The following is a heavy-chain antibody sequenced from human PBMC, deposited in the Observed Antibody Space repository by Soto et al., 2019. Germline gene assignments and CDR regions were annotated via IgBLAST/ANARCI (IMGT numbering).Heavy chain of an antibody. CDR1: VGSISIGAYD. D-gene: IGHD5-12*01. CDR3: AREERKRSGQSLYYYYGMDV. J-gene: IGHJ6*02. CDR2: IYYSGST. V-gene: IGHV4-31*03. Sequence: SETLSLTCTFSVGSISIGAYDWSWIRQHPGKGLEWIGYIYYSGSTYYNPSLKSRIAISVDTSKNQFSLKLSSVTAADTAVYYCAREERKRSGQSLYYYYGMDVWGQGTTVTVSS.